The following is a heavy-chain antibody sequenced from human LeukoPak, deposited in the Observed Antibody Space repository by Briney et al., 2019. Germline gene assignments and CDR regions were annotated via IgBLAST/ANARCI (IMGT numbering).Heavy chain of an antibody. CDR2: IYHSGTT. D-gene: IGHD3-22*01. CDR3: ARNILPSPCYYDSSGSRYSFDY. CDR1: GYSISSGYY. J-gene: IGHJ4*02. Sequence: SETLSLTCAVSGYSISSGYYWGWIRQPPGEGLEWVGSIYHSGTTYYNPPLKSRVTISVDTSKNQLSLKLSSVAAADTAVYYCARNILPSPCYYDSSGSRYSFDYWGQGTLVTVSS. V-gene: IGHV4-38-2*01.